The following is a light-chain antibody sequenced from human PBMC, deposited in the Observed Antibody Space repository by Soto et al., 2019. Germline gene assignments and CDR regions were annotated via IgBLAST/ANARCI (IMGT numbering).Light chain of an antibody. J-gene: IGKJ4*01. CDR3: QQHGNWPLT. Sequence: EIVMTQSPATLSVSPGEGATLSCRASQNVYGNLAWYQQKPGQAPRLLIYGASTRATSIPARFSGSGSGTEFTLTISSLQSEDFAVYYCQQHGNWPLTFGGGTKVEIK. V-gene: IGKV3-15*01. CDR2: GAS. CDR1: QNVYGN.